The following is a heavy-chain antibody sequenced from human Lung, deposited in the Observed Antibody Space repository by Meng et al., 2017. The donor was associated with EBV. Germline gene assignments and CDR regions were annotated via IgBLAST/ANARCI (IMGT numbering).Heavy chain of an antibody. CDR2: IYYSGST. Sequence: LEELGRGVVQPSQPLSPPLPGSGASIISGDYYWSWIRQPPGKGLEWIGYIYYSGSTYSNASLKSRVTISIDRSKNQFSLKLSSVTAADTAVYYCARDRKHYGERGWFDPWGQGTLVTVSS. D-gene: IGHD4-17*01. J-gene: IGHJ5*02. V-gene: IGHV4-30-4*01. CDR1: GASIISGDYY. CDR3: ARDRKHYGERGWFDP.